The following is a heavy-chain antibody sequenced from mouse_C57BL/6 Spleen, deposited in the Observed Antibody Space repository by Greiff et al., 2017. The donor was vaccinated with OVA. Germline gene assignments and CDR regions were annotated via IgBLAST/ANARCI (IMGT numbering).Heavy chain of an antibody. Sequence: QVQLKESGAELVRPGTSVKVSCKASGYAFTNYLIEWVKQRPGQGLEWIGVINPGSGGTNYNEKFKGKATLTADKSSSTAYMQLSSLTSEDSAVYFCARWGMDYWGQGTSVTVSS. J-gene: IGHJ4*01. CDR2: INPGSGGT. V-gene: IGHV1-54*01. CDR1: GYAFTNYL. CDR3: ARWGMDY.